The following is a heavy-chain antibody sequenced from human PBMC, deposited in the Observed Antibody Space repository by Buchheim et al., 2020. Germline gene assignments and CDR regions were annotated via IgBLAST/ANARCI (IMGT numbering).Heavy chain of an antibody. V-gene: IGHV3-30*18. CDR2: ISYDGSSK. CDR1: GFTFDSYG. J-gene: IGHJ6*02. Sequence: QVQLVESGGGVVQPGRSLRLSCAASGFTFDSYGIHWVRQAPGKGLEWVALISYDGSSKYNVDSVKGRFTISRDNSKHKLYLQLNSLGAEDTAVYYCAKSGSNTNYYYGMDVWGQGTT. D-gene: IGHD2-2*01. CDR3: AKSGSNTNYYYGMDV.